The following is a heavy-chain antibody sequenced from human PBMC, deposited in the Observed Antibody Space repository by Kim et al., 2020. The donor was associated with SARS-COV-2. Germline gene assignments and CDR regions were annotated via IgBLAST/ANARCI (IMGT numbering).Heavy chain of an antibody. D-gene: IGHD6-19*01. J-gene: IGHJ2*01. Sequence: GGSLRLSCATSGFTLRVHGIHWVRQAPGRGLEWVAVSPYEGRNEKYADSVKGRFTIPRDTSKNRLYLQMSSMRVADTAVSYCARDGGSGWFPSPYF. CDR1: GFTLRVHG. CDR3: ARDGGSGWFPSPYF. CDR2: SPYEGRNE. V-gene: IGHV3-33*05.